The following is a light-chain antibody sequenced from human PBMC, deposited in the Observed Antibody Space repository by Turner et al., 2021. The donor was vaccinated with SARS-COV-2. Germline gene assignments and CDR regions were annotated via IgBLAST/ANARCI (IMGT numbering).Light chain of an antibody. CDR2: EVT. Sequence: QSALTQPASVSGSPGQSITISCTGTSSDVGGYSYVSWYQQHPGKAPKVMIYEVTNRPSGVSNRFSGSKSGNTASLTISGLQTEDEADSSTSNVLFGGGTKLTVL. J-gene: IGLJ2*01. CDR1: SSDVGGYSY. V-gene: IGLV2-14*01. CDR3: SNVL.